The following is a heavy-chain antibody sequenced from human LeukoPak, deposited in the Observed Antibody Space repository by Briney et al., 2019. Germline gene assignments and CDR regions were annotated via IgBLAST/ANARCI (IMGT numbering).Heavy chain of an antibody. CDR1: GGTFSSYP. CDR2: ITPIFGTP. J-gene: IGHJ6*02. Sequence: SVKVSCKASGGTFSSYPISWVRQAPGQGLEWMGGITPIFGTPNYAQKFQGRVTMTSDTSTSTVYMELSSLRSEDTAVYFCARDGGSFSYNMDVWGQGTTVTVSS. CDR3: ARDGGSFSYNMDV. V-gene: IGHV1-69*05. D-gene: IGHD1-26*01.